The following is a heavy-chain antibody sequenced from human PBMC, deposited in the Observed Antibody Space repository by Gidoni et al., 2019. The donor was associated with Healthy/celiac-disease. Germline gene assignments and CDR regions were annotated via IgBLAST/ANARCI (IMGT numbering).Heavy chain of an antibody. Sequence: EVQLVGSGGGLVQPGASLRLSCAASGFTFSSYWLSWVRQAPGKGLEWVANIKQDGSEKYYVDSVKGRFTISRDNAKNSLYLQMNSLRAEDTAVYYCARVTWGSGWYPLHNWFDPWGQGTLVTVSS. J-gene: IGHJ5*02. CDR2: IKQDGSEK. D-gene: IGHD6-19*01. V-gene: IGHV3-7*01. CDR1: GFTFSSYW. CDR3: ARVTWGSGWYPLHNWFDP.